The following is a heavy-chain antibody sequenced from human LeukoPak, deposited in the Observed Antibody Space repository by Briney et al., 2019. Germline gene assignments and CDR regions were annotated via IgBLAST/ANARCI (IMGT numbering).Heavy chain of an antibody. CDR3: ARDGPWELLKRYYMDV. V-gene: IGHV3-7*01. CDR1: GFTFSSYW. D-gene: IGHD1-26*01. Sequence: GGSLRLSCAASGFTFSSYWMSWVRQAPGKGLEWVANIKQDGSEKYYVDSVKGRFTISRDNAKNSLYLQMNSLRAEDTAVYYCARDGPWELLKRYYMDVWGKGTTVTISS. CDR2: IKQDGSEK. J-gene: IGHJ6*03.